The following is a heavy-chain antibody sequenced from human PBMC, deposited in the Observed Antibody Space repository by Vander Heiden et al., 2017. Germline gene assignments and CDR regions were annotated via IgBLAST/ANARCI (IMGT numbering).Heavy chain of an antibody. J-gene: IGHJ6*02. D-gene: IGHD3-9*01. Sequence: EVQLVESGGGLIQPGGSLRLSCAASGFTVSSNYMSWVRQAPGKGLEGVSVIYSGGSTYYADSVKGRFTSSRDNSKNTLDLQMNSLRAEDTAVYYCARERNYDILTGYPPRGMDVWGQGTTVTVSS. CDR1: GFTVSSNY. CDR3: ARERNYDILTGYPPRGMDV. V-gene: IGHV3-53*01. CDR2: IYSGGST.